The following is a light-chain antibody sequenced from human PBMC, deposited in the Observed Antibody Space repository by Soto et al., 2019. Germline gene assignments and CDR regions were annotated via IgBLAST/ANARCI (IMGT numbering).Light chain of an antibody. V-gene: IGKV1-6*01. CDR2: TAS. Sequence: AIQMTHSPSSLSASVGDRVTITCRASQDIRSELGWYQQKPGKAPNILIYTASTLQSGVSSRFSGSGSGTDFTLTINSLQPEDFAIYYCLQDYSYPLTFGGGTKVDIK. J-gene: IGKJ4*01. CDR1: QDIRSE. CDR3: LQDYSYPLT.